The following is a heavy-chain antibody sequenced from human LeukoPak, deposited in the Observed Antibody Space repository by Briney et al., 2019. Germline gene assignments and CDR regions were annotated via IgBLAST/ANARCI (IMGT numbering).Heavy chain of an antibody. CDR2: IYSAGAT. CDR1: GFTVNSIY. D-gene: IGHD3-10*01. Sequence: PGGSLSRSCAASGFTVNSIYISWVRQAPGKGLEWVSIIYSAGATYYADSVRGRFTISRDNSKNTVCLQMNSLRAEDTAVYYCASGGLGARKYYSDPFHYWGQGTLVTVSS. V-gene: IGHV3-53*01. J-gene: IGHJ4*02. CDR3: ASGGLGARKYYSDPFHY.